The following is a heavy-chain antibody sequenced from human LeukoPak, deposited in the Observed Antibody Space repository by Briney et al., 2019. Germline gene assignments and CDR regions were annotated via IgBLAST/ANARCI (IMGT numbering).Heavy chain of an antibody. Sequence: VSLSLTCILATASPASFFTRWIRQPPKGGLEWVASTLHIGSPNYNPSLKSRITRPMDTSKNQFSLDLNSVTAAPTTVYSWPRREVGGGSYYRGNWFDPWGESILVCVSS. V-gene: IGHV4-59*08. J-gene: IGHJ5*02. CDR3: PRREVGGGSYYRGNWFDP. CDR2: TLHIGSP. D-gene: IGHD3-10*01. CDR1: TASPASFF.